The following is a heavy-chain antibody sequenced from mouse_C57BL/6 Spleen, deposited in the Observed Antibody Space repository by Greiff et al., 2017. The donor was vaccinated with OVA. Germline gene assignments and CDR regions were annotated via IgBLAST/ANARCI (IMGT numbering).Heavy chain of an antibody. CDR1: GYSITSGYY. D-gene: IGHD3-1*01. J-gene: IGHJ2*01. Sequence: EVQLQQSGPGLVKPSQSLSLTCSVTGYSITSGYYWNWIRQFPGNKLEWMGYISYDGSNNYNPSLKNRISITRDTSKNQFFLKLNSVTTEDTATYYCARDRGLDYFDYWGQGTTLTVAS. CDR3: ARDRGLDYFDY. V-gene: IGHV3-6*01. CDR2: ISYDGSN.